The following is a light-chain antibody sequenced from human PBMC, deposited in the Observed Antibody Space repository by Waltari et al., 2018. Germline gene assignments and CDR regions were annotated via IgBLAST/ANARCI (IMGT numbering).Light chain of an antibody. CDR3: CSYADGRSLV. CDR2: EGT. CDR1: SPDLGSSTL. Sequence: QSALTQPTSVSGSSGQSITISCTGSSPDLGSSTLVSWYQHHPDKAPQLLVYEGTCRPSGFSHRFSGSKAGNTASLTISSLQPDDEADYYCCSYADGRSLVFGGGTKLTVL. J-gene: IGLJ3*02. V-gene: IGLV2-23*01.